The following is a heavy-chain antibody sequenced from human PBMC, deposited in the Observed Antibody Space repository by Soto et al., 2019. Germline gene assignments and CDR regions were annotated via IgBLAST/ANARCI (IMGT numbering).Heavy chain of an antibody. J-gene: IGHJ6*02. V-gene: IGHV3-48*02. Sequence: GGSLRLSCAASGFTFSSHGMIWVRQAPGKGLEWVSYISSTSSTKSYADSVKGRFTTSRDNAKNSLYLQMNSLRDEDTAVYYCARRITMVRGPYYYYGMDVWGQGTTVTVSS. CDR1: GFTFSSHG. CDR3: ARRITMVRGPYYYYGMDV. CDR2: ISSTSSTK. D-gene: IGHD3-10*01.